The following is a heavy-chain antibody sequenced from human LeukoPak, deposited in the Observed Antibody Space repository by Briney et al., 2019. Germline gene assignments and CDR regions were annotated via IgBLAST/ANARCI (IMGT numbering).Heavy chain of an antibody. CDR1: GGSFSGYY. CDR3: ARACYDFWSGYFDY. CDR2: INHSGST. V-gene: IGHV4-34*01. J-gene: IGHJ4*02. Sequence: SETLSLTCAVYGGSFSGYYWSWIRQPPGKGLEWIGEINHSGSTNYNPSLKSRVTISVDTPKNQFSLKLSSVPAADTAVYYCARACYDFWSGYFDYWGQGTLVTVSS. D-gene: IGHD3-3*01.